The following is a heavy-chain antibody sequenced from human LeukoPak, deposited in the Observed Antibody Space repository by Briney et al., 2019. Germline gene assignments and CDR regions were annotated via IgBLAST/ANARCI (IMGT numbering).Heavy chain of an antibody. CDR1: GYTFTSYG. V-gene: IGHV1-18*01. J-gene: IGHJ6*02. Sequence: ASVKVSCKASGYTFTSYGISWVRQAPGQRLEWMGWISAYNGNTNYAQKLQGRVTMTTDTSTSTAYMELRSLRSDDTAVYYCARDETVDTAMVQDYYYGMDVWGQGTTVTVSS. CDR3: ARDETVDTAMVQDYYYGMDV. CDR2: ISAYNGNT. D-gene: IGHD5-18*01.